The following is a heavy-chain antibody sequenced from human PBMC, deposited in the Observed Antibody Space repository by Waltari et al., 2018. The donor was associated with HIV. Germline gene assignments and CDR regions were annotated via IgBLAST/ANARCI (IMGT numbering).Heavy chain of an antibody. V-gene: IGHV3-7*01. D-gene: IGHD2-15*01. J-gene: IGHJ4*02. Sequence: EVEVVESGGGLVQPGGSLRLSCAVPGFTFSSSWSGGVSQAPGKGLAWVANINQDGSEIYYVASVEGRFTISRDNSKNLLYLQMNSLRAEDTAVYYCAREGGRDCSGGTCYIDYWGQGTLVTVSS. CDR1: GFTFSSSW. CDR3: AREGGRDCSGGTCYIDY. CDR2: INQDGSEI.